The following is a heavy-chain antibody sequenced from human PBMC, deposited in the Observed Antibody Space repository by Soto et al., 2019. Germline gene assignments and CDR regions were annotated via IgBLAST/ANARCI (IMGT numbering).Heavy chain of an antibody. V-gene: IGHV4-34*01. CDR1: GGSFSGYY. D-gene: IGHD3-10*01. CDR3: ARRRPGPSGSELDY. CDR2: INHSGST. Sequence: SETLSLTCAVYGGSFSGYYRSWIRQPPGKGLEWIGEINHSGSTNYNPSLKSRVTISVDTSKNQFSLELSSVTAADTAVYYCARRRPGPSGSELDYWGQGTLVTVSS. J-gene: IGHJ4*02.